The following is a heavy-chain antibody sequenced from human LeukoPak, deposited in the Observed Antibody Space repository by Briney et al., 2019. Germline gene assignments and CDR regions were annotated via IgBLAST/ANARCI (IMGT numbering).Heavy chain of an antibody. D-gene: IGHD2-2*01. J-gene: IGHJ4*02. CDR3: ATEISTSSFDY. CDR2: MNPNSGNT. Sequence: ASVKVSCKASGYTFTSYDINWVRQATGQGLEWMGWMNPNSGNTGYAQKFQGRVTMTEDTSTDTAYMELSSLRSEDTAVYYCATEISTSSFDYWGQGTLVTVSS. CDR1: GYTFTSYD. V-gene: IGHV1-8*02.